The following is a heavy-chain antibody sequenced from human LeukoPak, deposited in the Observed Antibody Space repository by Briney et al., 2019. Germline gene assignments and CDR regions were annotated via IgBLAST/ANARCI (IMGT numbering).Heavy chain of an antibody. Sequence: ASVKVSCKASGCTFTSYYMHWVRQAPGQGLEWMGWINPNSGGTNYAQKFQGRVTMTRDTSISTAYMELSRLRSDDTAVYYCARDRAAAAGTNWFDPWGQGTLVTVSS. CDR1: GCTFTSYY. CDR3: ARDRAAAAGTNWFDP. V-gene: IGHV1-2*02. J-gene: IGHJ5*02. D-gene: IGHD6-13*01. CDR2: INPNSGGT.